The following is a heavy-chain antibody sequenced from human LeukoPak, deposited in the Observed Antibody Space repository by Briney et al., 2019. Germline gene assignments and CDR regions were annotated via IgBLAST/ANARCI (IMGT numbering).Heavy chain of an antibody. CDR1: GGSISSYY. CDR3: ARENDYGDRGNAFDI. Sequence: PSETLSLTCTVSGGSISSYYWSWIRQPPGKGPEWIGYIYYSGSTNYNPSPNSRVTISVDTSKNQFSLKLSSVTAADTAVYYCARENDYGDRGNAFDIWGQGTMVTVSS. CDR2: IYYSGST. J-gene: IGHJ3*02. V-gene: IGHV4-59*01. D-gene: IGHD4-17*01.